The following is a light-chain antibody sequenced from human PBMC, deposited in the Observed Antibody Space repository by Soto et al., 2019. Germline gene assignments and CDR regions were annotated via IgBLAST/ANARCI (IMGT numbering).Light chain of an antibody. CDR1: SSDVGGYNY. CDR2: EVS. Sequence: QSVLTQTAAVSGSPGQSITISCTGTSSDVGGYNYVSWYQQHPGKAPKLMIYEVSNRPSGVSNRFSGSKSGNTASLTISGLQAEDEADYYCSSYTSSSTVVFGGGTKVTV. V-gene: IGLV2-14*01. CDR3: SSYTSSSTVV. J-gene: IGLJ2*01.